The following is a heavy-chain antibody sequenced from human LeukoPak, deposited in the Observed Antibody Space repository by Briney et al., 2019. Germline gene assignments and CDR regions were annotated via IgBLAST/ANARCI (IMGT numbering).Heavy chain of an antibody. CDR3: ARAAARCSSTSCSIWFDP. Sequence: SVTDSLTCAVYGGSFSGYYWSWIRQPPGKGLEWIGEINHSGSTNYNPSLKSRVTISVDTSKNQFSLKLSSVTAADTAVYYCARAAARCSSTSCSIWFDPWGQGTLVTVSS. J-gene: IGHJ5*02. D-gene: IGHD2-2*01. CDR2: INHSGST. CDR1: GGSFSGYY. V-gene: IGHV4-34*01.